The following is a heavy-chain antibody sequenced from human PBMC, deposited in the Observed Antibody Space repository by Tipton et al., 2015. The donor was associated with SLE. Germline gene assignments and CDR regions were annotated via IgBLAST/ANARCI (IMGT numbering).Heavy chain of an antibody. V-gene: IGHV5-51*01. Sequence: SLRLSCAASGFTFSSNWMSWVRQAPGKGLEWMGVIYPGDSDSRYSPSFEGHVTISADKSVRTAYLQWSSLKASDTATYYCARYENNPLFDYWGQGTPVSVS. CDR3: ARYENNPLFDY. J-gene: IGHJ4*02. CDR2: IYPGDSDS. CDR1: GFTFSSNW. D-gene: IGHD2/OR15-2a*01.